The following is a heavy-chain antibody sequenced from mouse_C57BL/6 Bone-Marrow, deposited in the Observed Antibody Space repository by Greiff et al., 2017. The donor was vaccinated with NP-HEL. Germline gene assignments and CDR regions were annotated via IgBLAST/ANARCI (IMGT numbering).Heavy chain of an antibody. D-gene: IGHD1-1*01. J-gene: IGHJ1*03. Sequence: VQLQQSGAELARPGASVKMSCKASGYTFTSYTMHWVKQRPGQGLEWIGYINPSSGYTKYNQKFKDKATLTADKSSSTAYMQLSSLTSEDSAVYYCASRYYYGSSPYWYFDVWGTGTTVTVSS. V-gene: IGHV1-4*01. CDR3: ASRYYYGSSPYWYFDV. CDR1: GYTFTSYT. CDR2: INPSSGYT.